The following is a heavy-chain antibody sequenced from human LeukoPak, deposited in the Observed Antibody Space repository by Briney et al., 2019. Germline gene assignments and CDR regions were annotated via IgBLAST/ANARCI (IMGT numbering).Heavy chain of an antibody. CDR3: ARGSIVGATFDYFDY. V-gene: IGHV1-2*02. J-gene: IGHJ4*02. Sequence: ASVKVSCKASEYTFTSYDINWVRQATGQGLEWMGWINPNSGGTNYAQKFQGRVTMTRDTSISTAYMDLSRLRSDDTAVYYCARGSIVGATFDYFDYWGQGTLVTVSS. D-gene: IGHD1-26*01. CDR2: INPNSGGT. CDR1: EYTFTSYD.